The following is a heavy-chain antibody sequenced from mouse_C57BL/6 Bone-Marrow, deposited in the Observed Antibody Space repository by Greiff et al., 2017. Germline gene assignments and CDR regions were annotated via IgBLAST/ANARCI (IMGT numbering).Heavy chain of an antibody. CDR2: INPSNGGT. CDR3: ARENYGNWDWYFDV. CDR1: GYTFTSYW. V-gene: IGHV1-53*01. J-gene: IGHJ1*03. D-gene: IGHD2-1*01. Sequence: VQLQQPGTELVKPGASVKLSCKASGYTFTSYWMHWVKQRPGQGLEWIGNINPSNGGTNYNEKFKSKATLTVDKSSSTAYMQLSSLTSEDSAVYYWARENYGNWDWYFDVWGTGTTVTVSS.